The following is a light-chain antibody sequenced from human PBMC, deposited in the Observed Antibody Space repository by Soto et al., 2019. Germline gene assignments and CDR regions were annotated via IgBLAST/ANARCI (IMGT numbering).Light chain of an antibody. Sequence: QSVLSQPPSVSGAPGQRVTISCTGSSSNIGAGYDAHWFQQVPGTAPKLLIYGSTNRPSGVPDRFSGSKSGTSAFLAITGLQAEDEADYYCSSYTSGSSHYVFGTGTKVTVL. J-gene: IGLJ1*01. CDR2: GST. V-gene: IGLV1-40*01. CDR3: SSYTSGSSHYV. CDR1: SSNIGAGYD.